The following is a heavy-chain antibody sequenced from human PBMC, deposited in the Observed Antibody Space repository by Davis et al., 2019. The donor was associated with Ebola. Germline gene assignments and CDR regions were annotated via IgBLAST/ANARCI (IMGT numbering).Heavy chain of an antibody. Sequence: MPGGSLRLSCVVSGYSIGSAFFWGWIRQPPGKGLEWIGSVYHLGTTSYNPSLKSRVDISMDMSKNQISLKLNSLTAADTAVYYCAKSGVGYSSDWWGRGTLVTVSS. J-gene: IGHJ4*02. D-gene: IGHD5-12*01. CDR2: VYHLGTT. CDR1: GYSIGSAFF. V-gene: IGHV4-38-2*01. CDR3: AKSGVGYSSDW.